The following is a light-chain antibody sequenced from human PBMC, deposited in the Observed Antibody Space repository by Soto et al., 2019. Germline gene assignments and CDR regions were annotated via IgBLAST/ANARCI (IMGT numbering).Light chain of an antibody. V-gene: IGLV2-14*01. CDR1: SSDVGGYNY. CDR2: EVS. J-gene: IGLJ1*01. CDR3: SSYTRSSTPYV. Sequence: QSALTQPASVSGSPGQSITISCTGTSSDVGGYNYVSWYQQHPGKAPKLMIYEVSNRPSRVSNRFSGSKSGNTASLTISGLQAEVEADYYCSSYTRSSTPYVYGTGTKLTVL.